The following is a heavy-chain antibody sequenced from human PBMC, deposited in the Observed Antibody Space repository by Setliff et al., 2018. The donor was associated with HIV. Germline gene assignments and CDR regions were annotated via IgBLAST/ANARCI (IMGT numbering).Heavy chain of an antibody. J-gene: IGHJ4*02. CDR2: VYSSGNT. CDR3: ARGLPATNGVWIDY. D-gene: IGHD2-8*01. CDR1: GGSVSNYY. V-gene: IGHV4-4*07. Sequence: SETLSLTCTVSGGSVSNYYWSWIRQPAGKGLEWIGRVYSSGNTNYNPSFKSRVTMSVDTSKNQFSLNLNSVTAADTAVYYCARGLPATNGVWIDYWGQGTLVTVSS.